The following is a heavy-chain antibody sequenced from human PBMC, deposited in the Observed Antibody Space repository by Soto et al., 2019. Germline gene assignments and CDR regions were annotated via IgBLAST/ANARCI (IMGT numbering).Heavy chain of an antibody. CDR1: GYSFTSYW. Sequence: GESLKISCKGSGYSFTSYWIGWVRQMPGKGLEWMGIIYPGDSDTRYSPSFQGQVTISADKSISTAYLQMNSLRVEDTAVYYCARLTTEVKGSLGEYYFEFWGQGALVTVSS. V-gene: IGHV5-51*01. J-gene: IGHJ4*02. CDR2: IYPGDSDT. CDR3: ARLTTEVKGSLGEYYFEF. D-gene: IGHD1-1*01.